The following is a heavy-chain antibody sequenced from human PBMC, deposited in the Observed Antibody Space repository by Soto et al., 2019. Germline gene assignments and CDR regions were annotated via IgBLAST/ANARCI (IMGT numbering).Heavy chain of an antibody. D-gene: IGHD3-16*02. CDR1: GYTFTGYY. CDR3: ARGVMLTFGGVIVPYFDY. CDR2: INPNSGGT. J-gene: IGHJ4*02. V-gene: IGHV1-2*04. Sequence: ASVKVSCKASGYTFTGYYMHWVRQAPGQGLEWMGWINPNSGGTNYAQKFQGWVTMTRDTSISTAYMELSRLRSDDTAVYYCARGVMLTFGGVIVPYFDYWGQGTLVTVSS.